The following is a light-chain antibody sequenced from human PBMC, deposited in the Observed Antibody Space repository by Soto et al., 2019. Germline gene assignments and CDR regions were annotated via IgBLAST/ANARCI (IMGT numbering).Light chain of an antibody. V-gene: IGKV3-20*01. CDR1: QNVSSSY. J-gene: IGKJ4*01. Sequence: EIVLTQSPGTLSLSPGERATLSCRASQNVSSSYLAWYQQKPGQAPRLLIYGASSRATGIPDRFSGSGSGTDFTLTIRRLEPEDFAVYYCQQYGTSPLTFGGGTKVEI. CDR2: GAS. CDR3: QQYGTSPLT.